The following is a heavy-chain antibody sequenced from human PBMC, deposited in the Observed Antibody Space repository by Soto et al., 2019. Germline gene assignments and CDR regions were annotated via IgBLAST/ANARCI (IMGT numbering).Heavy chain of an antibody. Sequence: PGGSLRLSCAASGFTVSSYAMHWVRQAPGKGLEWVAVISYDGSNKYYADSVKGRFTISRDNSKNTLYLQMNSLRAEDAAVYYCARVVSSGWPYYYYYGMDVWGQGTTVTVSS. CDR1: GFTVSSYA. CDR2: ISYDGSNK. D-gene: IGHD6-19*01. V-gene: IGHV3-30-3*01. J-gene: IGHJ6*02. CDR3: ARVVSSGWPYYYYYGMDV.